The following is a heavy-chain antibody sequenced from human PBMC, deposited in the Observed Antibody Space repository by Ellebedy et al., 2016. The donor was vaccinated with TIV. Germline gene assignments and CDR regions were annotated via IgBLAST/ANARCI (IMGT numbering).Heavy chain of an antibody. CDR3: ARQIGGSGSFLL. D-gene: IGHD3-10*01. CDR2: IYPRDSDT. J-gene: IGHJ4*02. Sequence: GESLKISXKASGNSFTNRWIAWVRQMPGKGLEWVGLIYPRDSDTTYSPSFQGHVSISADKSISTAYLQWSSLKASDTALYYCARQIGGSGSFLLWGQGTLVTVSS. CDR1: GNSFTNRW. V-gene: IGHV5-51*01.